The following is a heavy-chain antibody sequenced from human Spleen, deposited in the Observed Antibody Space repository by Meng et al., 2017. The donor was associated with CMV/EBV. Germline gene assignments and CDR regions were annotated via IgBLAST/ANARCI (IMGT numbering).Heavy chain of an antibody. J-gene: IGHJ3*02. Sequence: ASVKVSCKVSGYTLTELSMHWVRQAPGKGLEWMGGFDPEDGETIYAQKFQGRVTMTEDTSTDTAYMELSSLRSEDTAVYYCARDAASGTYSDDAFDIWGQGTMVTVSS. D-gene: IGHD1-26*01. CDR3: ARDAASGTYSDDAFDI. CDR1: GYTLTELS. V-gene: IGHV1-24*01. CDR2: FDPEDGET.